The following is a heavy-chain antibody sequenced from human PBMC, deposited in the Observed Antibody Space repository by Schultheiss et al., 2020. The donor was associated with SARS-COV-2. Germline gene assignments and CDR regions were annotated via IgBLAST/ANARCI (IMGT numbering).Heavy chain of an antibody. J-gene: IGHJ4*02. D-gene: IGHD6-19*01. V-gene: IGHV4-34*01. CDR1: GGSFSGYY. Sequence: SETLSLTCAVYGGSFSGYYWGWIRQPPGKGLEWIGSIYYSGSTYYNPSLKSRVTISVDTSKNQFSPKLSSVTAADTAVYYCARGPRIAVAGSFDYWGQGTLVTVSS. CDR3: ARGPRIAVAGSFDY. CDR2: IYYSGST.